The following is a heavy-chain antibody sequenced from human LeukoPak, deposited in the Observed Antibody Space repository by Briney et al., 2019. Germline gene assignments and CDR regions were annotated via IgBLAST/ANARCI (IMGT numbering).Heavy chain of an antibody. Sequence: GGSLRLSCVASGFPFSDYVMHWVRQAPGKGLEWVSVIRYDGNNKYYADSVKGRFTISRDNSKNTLYLQMNSLESEDTAVYYCAKDRWGAVASFDYWGQGTLVTVSS. J-gene: IGHJ4*02. CDR3: AKDRWGAVASFDY. CDR2: IRYDGNNK. CDR1: GFPFSDYV. D-gene: IGHD6-19*01. V-gene: IGHV3-30*02.